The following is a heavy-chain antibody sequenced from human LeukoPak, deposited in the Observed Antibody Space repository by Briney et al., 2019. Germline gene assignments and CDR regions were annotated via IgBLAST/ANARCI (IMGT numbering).Heavy chain of an antibody. CDR2: ISAYNGNT. CDR1: GYTFTSYG. V-gene: IGHV1-18*01. CDR3: ARDEGSGWLVARFDY. D-gene: IGHD2-15*01. J-gene: IGHJ4*02. Sequence: ASVKVSCKASGYTFTSYGISWVRQAPGQGLEWMGWISAYNGNTNYAQKLQGRVTMTTDTSTSTAYMELRSPRSDDTAVYYCARDEGSGWLVARFDYWGQGTLVTVSS.